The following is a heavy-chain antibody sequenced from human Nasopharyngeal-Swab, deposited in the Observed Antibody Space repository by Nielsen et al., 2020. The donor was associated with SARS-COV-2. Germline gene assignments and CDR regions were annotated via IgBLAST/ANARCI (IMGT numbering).Heavy chain of an antibody. CDR2: IYYSGST. CDR1: GGSISSSSYY. CDR3: ARERVTDKYFDY. Sequence: SETLSLTCTVSGGSISSSSYYWSWIRQPPGKGLEWIGYIYYSGSTNYNPSLKSRVTISADTSKNQFSLKLSSVTAADTAVYYCARERVTDKYFDYWGQGTLVTVSS. J-gene: IGHJ4*02. D-gene: IGHD2-21*02. V-gene: IGHV4-61*01.